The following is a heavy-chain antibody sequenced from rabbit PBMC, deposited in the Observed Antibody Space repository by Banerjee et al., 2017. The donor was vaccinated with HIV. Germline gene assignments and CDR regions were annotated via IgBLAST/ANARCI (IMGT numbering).Heavy chain of an antibody. D-gene: IGHD2-1*01. CDR2: IYPGFGIT. CDR3: VRDAMTMVIPTRLDL. CDR1: GFDFSSYY. J-gene: IGHJ3*01. V-gene: IGHV1S7*01. Sequence: LLKETGGGLVQPGGSLTLSCKGSGFDFSSYYMGWVRQAPGKGLEWIGIIYPGFGITNYASWVNGRFTTSSHNAKNTLYLQLNSLTAADTATYFCVRDAMTMVIPTRLDLWGQGTLVT.